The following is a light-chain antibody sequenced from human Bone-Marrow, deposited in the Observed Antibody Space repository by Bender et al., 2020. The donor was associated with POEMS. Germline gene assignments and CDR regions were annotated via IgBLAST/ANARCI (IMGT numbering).Light chain of an antibody. CDR3: ATWDDSLNRWV. CDR2: NNS. Sequence: QSVLTQPPSASGTPGQRVTISCSGSSSKFGSYPVNWYQQLPGAAPKLVIFNNSQRPSGVPDRFSGSNSGTSASLAISGLRSDDEADFYSATWDDSLNRWVFGGGTKLTVL. V-gene: IGLV1-44*01. CDR1: SSKFGSYP. J-gene: IGLJ3*02.